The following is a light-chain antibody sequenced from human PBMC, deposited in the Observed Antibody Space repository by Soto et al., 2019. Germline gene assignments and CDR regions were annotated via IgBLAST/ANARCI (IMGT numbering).Light chain of an antibody. V-gene: IGLV1-51*01. CDR3: GTWDSRLSAVV. J-gene: IGLJ2*01. CDR1: SSNIGNNY. Sequence: QSVLTQPPSVSAAPGQKVSISCSGSSSNIGNNYVSWYQQLPGTAPKPLIYDNNRRPSGIPDRFYGSKSGTSATLGITGLQTGDEADYYCGTWDSRLSAVVFGGGTKLTVL. CDR2: DNN.